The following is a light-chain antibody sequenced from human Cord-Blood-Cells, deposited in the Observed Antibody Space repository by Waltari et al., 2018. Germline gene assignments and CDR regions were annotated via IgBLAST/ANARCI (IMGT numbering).Light chain of an antibody. CDR2: EVS. Sequence: QSALTQPASVSGSPGQSIPISCTGTSSDVGGYNYVPRYQQHRGKAPRPMIYEVSNRPSGVSKRCSGSKAGSTGSLTISGLQAEEEADYYCSSYTSSSALYVFGTGTKVTVL. V-gene: IGLV2-14*01. J-gene: IGLJ1*01. CDR1: SSDVGGYNY. CDR3: SSYTSSSALYV.